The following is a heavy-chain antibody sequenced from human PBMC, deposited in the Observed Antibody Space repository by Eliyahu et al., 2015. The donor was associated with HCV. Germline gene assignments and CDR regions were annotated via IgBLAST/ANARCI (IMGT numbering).Heavy chain of an antibody. CDR3: ARAYSSSWPIDY. J-gene: IGHJ4*02. CDR1: GESFSGYY. V-gene: IGHV4-34*01. D-gene: IGHD6-13*01. Sequence: QVQLQQWGAGLLKPSETLSLTCGVYGESFSGYYWNWIRQPPGKGLEWIGEINHSGSTNCNSSLKSRVTISVDTFKNQFSLELSSVTTADTAVYYCARAYSSSWPIDYWGQGTLVTVSS. CDR2: INHSGST.